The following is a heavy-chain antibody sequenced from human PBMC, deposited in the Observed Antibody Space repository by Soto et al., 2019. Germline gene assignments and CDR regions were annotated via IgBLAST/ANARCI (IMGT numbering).Heavy chain of an antibody. V-gene: IGHV3-30*18. CDR2: LSHEGTQD. CDR1: GLTFKNYD. J-gene: IGHJ4*02. Sequence: WVSLRLSCVASGLTFKNYDMHWVRQSPGKGLEWLAILSHEGTQDFYAESLKGRFAVSRDNSKNTLYLQLNSLTTEDTAIYYCVKGYCRVSCPSYDPPKQFNSWGQGTLVTVSS. D-gene: IGHD2-15*01. CDR3: VKGYCRVSCPSYDPPKQFNS.